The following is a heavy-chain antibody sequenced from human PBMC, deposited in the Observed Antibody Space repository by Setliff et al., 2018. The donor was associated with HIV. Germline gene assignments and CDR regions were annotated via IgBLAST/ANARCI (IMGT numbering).Heavy chain of an antibody. J-gene: IGHJ3*02. D-gene: IGHD2-2*02. Sequence: ASVKVSCKASGYTFTSYYMHWVRQAPGQGLERMGMVYPSDGSTSYAQKFQGRVTMTRDTSTSTIYMELNSLTSEDTAVYYCARDNTAFDIWGQGTMVTVS. CDR1: GYTFTSYY. CDR3: ARDNTAFDI. CDR2: VYPSDGST. V-gene: IGHV1-46*01.